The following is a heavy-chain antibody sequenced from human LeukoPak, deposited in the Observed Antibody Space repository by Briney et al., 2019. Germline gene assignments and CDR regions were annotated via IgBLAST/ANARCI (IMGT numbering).Heavy chain of an antibody. CDR1: GDSVSSNSAA. J-gene: IGHJ6*02. V-gene: IGHV6-1*01. CDR2: TYYRSKWYN. CDR3: ARDRIGGQWLVRHYYYGMDV. Sequence: SQTLSLTCAISGDSVSSNSAAWNWIRQSPSRGLEWLGRTYYRSKWYNDYAVSVKSRITINPDTSKNQFSLQLNSVTPEDTAVYYCARDRIGGQWLVRHYYYGMDVWGQGTRSPSP. D-gene: IGHD6-19*01.